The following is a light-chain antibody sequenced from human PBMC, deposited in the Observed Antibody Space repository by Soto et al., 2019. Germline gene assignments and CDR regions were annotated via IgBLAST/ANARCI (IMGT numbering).Light chain of an antibody. J-gene: IGLJ1*01. V-gene: IGLV2-14*01. CDR1: SSDVGGYNY. Sequence: QSPLTQPASVSGSPGQSITISCTGTSSDVGGYNYVSWYQQHPGKAPKLMIYDVSNRPSGVSNRFSGSKSGNTASLTISGLQAEDEADYYCSSYTSSSTLEVFGTGTKLTVL. CDR3: SSYTSSSTLEV. CDR2: DVS.